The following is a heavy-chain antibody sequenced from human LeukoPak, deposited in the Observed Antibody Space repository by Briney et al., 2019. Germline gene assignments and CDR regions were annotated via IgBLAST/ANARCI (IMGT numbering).Heavy chain of an antibody. CDR1: GGSVSSGSSF. J-gene: IGHJ4*02. CDR2: IYHSGNT. CDR3: ARGDSSSPCYIDY. D-gene: IGHD6-6*01. V-gene: IGHV4-61*01. Sequence: PSETLSLTCTVSGGSVSSGSSFWSWIRQPPGKGLEWIGYIYHSGNTNYNPSLKSRVTISVDTSKNQFSLKLSSVTAADTAVYYCARGDSSSPCYIDYWGQGILVTVSS.